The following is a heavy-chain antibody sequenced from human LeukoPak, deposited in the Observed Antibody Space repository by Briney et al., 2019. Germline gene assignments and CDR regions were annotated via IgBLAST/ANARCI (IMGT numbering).Heavy chain of an antibody. D-gene: IGHD1-26*01. CDR3: ARGTIVPSLTFHSTYYFDY. V-gene: IGHV4-34*01. J-gene: IGHJ4*02. CDR2: INHSGST. CDR1: VGSFSGYY. Sequence: SETLSLTCAVYVGSFSGYYWSWIRQPPGKGLEWIGEINHSGSTNYNPSLTSRVTISVDTSKNQFSLKLSSVTAADTAVYYCARGTIVPSLTFHSTYYFDYWGQGTLVTVSS.